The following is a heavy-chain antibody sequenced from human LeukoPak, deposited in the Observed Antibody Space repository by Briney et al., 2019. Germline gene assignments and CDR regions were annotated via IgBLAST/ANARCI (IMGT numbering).Heavy chain of an antibody. CDR1: GGTFSSYA. CDR3: ARAPSPRQPFDY. CDR2: INPSGGST. D-gene: IGHD1-1*01. J-gene: IGHJ4*02. V-gene: IGHV1-46*01. Sequence: ASVKVSCKASGGTFSSYAISWVRQAPGQGLEWMGIINPSGGSTSYAQKFQGRVTMTRDMSTSTVYMDLSSLRSEDTALYYCARAPSPRQPFDYWGQGTLVTVSS.